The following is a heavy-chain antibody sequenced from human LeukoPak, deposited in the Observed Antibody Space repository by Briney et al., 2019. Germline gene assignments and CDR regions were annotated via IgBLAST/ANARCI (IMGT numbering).Heavy chain of an antibody. Sequence: SGPTLVNPTQPLTLTCTFSGFSLSTSGMCVSWIRQPPGKALEWLARIDWDGDKWYSTSLKTRLTISKDTSKNQVVLTMTNMDPVDTATYYCARKGSAWNYFDYWGQEALVTVSS. CDR3: ARKGSAWNYFDY. D-gene: IGHD6-19*01. J-gene: IGHJ4*02. CDR1: GFSLSTSGMC. V-gene: IGHV2-70*11. CDR2: IDWDGDK.